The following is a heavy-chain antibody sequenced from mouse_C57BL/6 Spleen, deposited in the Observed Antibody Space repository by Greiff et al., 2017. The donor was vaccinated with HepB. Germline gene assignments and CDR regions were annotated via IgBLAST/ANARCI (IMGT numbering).Heavy chain of an antibody. V-gene: IGHV1-69*01. CDR3: APLTGTGGYFDV. CDR1: GYTFTSYW. J-gene: IGHJ1*03. Sequence: QVQLQQPGAELVMPGASVKLSCKASGYTFTSYWMHWVKQRPGQGLEWIGEIDPSDSYTNYNQKFKGKSTLTVEKSSSSAYMQLSSLTSEDSAVYYCAPLTGTGGYFDVWGTGTTVTVSS. D-gene: IGHD4-1*01. CDR2: IDPSDSYT.